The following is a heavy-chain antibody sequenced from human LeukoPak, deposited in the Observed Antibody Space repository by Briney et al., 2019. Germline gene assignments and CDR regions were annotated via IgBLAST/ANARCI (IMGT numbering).Heavy chain of an antibody. CDR3: ARGHGYVYFDY. D-gene: IGHD6-13*01. Sequence: SETLSLTCAVYGGSFSGYYWSWIRQPPGKGLEWIGEINHSGSTNYNPSLKSRVTISVDTSKNQFSLKLSSVAAADAAVYYCARGHGYVYFDYWGQGTLVTVSS. CDR1: GGSFSGYY. V-gene: IGHV4-34*01. J-gene: IGHJ4*02. CDR2: INHSGST.